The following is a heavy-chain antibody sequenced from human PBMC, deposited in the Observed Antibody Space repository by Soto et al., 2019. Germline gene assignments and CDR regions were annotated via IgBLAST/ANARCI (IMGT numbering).Heavy chain of an antibody. J-gene: IGHJ3*02. V-gene: IGHV3-30-3*01. CDR2: ISYDGSNK. Sequence: QVQLVESGGGVVQPGRSLRLSCAASGFTFSSYAMHWVRQAPGKELEWVAVISYDGSNKYYADSVKGRFTISRDNSKNTLYLQMNSLRAEDTAVYYCAIIPMAAAGSSAFDIWGQGTMVTVSS. CDR1: GFTFSSYA. D-gene: IGHD6-13*01. CDR3: AIIPMAAAGSSAFDI.